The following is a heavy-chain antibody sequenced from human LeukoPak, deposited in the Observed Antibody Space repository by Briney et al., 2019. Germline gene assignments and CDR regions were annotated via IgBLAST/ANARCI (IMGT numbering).Heavy chain of an antibody. Sequence: SETLSLTCAVSGYSISTGYYWGWVRQPPGKGLEWIGNSYHSGTSYYNPSLKSRVRISVDTSKNQFSLKLRSVTAADTAVYYCARKYGSNAGYFDYWGQGALVTVSS. V-gene: IGHV4-38-2*01. CDR2: SYHSGTS. J-gene: IGHJ4*02. CDR1: GYSISTGYY. D-gene: IGHD4-23*01. CDR3: ARKYGSNAGYFDY.